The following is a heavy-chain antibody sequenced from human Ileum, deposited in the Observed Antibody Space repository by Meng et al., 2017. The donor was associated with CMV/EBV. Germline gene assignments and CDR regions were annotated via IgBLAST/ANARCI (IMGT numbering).Heavy chain of an antibody. Sequence: GESLKISCAASGFIFSGIGMHWVRQAPGRGLEWVAFIAIAGNDVYRDSVKGRFTISRDNSKNMLFLQMNSLRAEDTAIYYCAKEGQLARWGQGTLVTVSS. V-gene: IGHV3-30*02. J-gene: IGHJ4*02. CDR1: GFIFSGIG. CDR3: AKEGQLAR. D-gene: IGHD6-6*01. CDR2: IAIAGNDV.